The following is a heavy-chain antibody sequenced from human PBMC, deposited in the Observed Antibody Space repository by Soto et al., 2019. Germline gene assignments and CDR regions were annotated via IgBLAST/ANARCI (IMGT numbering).Heavy chain of an antibody. Sequence: QVQLVESGGGVVQPGRSLRLSCAASGFSFTTYVMHWVRQAPGKGLEWVAVISHDGSYKYYGDAVKGRFTISRDTSKNAVYLEMNSLRPEDTAVYSCVKGLLAIVGTTLPRDAFNIWGQGTMVTVSS. CDR1: GFSFTTYV. CDR3: VKGLLAIVGTTLPRDAFNI. V-gene: IGHV3-30*18. CDR2: ISHDGSYK. D-gene: IGHD1-26*01. J-gene: IGHJ3*02.